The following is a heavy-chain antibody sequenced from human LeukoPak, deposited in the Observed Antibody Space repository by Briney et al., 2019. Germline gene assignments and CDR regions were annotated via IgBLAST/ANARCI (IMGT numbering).Heavy chain of an antibody. J-gene: IGHJ6*03. Sequence: SETLSLTCAVYGESFSGYYWSWIRQPPGKGLEWIGETNHSGSTNYNPSLKSRFTISVDTSKNQFSLKLSSVTAADTGVYYCARGQGYCSSTSCYNYYYMDVWGKGTTVTVSS. D-gene: IGHD2-2*02. CDR3: ARGQGYCSSTSCYNYYYMDV. V-gene: IGHV4-34*01. CDR1: GESFSGYY. CDR2: TNHSGST.